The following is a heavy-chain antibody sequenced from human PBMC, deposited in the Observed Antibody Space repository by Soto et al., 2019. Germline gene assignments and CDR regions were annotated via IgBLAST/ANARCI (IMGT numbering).Heavy chain of an antibody. J-gene: IGHJ4*02. Sequence: ASVKVSCTASGDTFTIYGISWVRQAPGQGLEWMGWISAYNGNTNYAQKLQGRVTMTTDTSTSTAYMELRSLRSDDTAVYYCATGVLDGDYAYWGQGTLVTVSS. D-gene: IGHD4-17*01. CDR3: ATGVLDGDYAY. CDR2: ISAYNGNT. CDR1: GDTFTIYG. V-gene: IGHV1-18*01.